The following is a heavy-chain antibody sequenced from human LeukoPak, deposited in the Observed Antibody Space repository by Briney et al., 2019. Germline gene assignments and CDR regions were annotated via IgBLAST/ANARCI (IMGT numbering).Heavy chain of an antibody. V-gene: IGHV4-30-2*01. CDR3: ARAVRGAAAN. Sequence: SQTLSLTCTVSGGSISSGGYYWSWIRQPPGKGLEWIGYIYHSGSTYYNPSLKSRVTISVDRSKNQFSLKLSSVTAADTAVYYCARAVRGAAANWGQGTLVTVSS. CDR2: IYHSGST. J-gene: IGHJ4*02. D-gene: IGHD6-13*01. CDR1: GGSISSGGYY.